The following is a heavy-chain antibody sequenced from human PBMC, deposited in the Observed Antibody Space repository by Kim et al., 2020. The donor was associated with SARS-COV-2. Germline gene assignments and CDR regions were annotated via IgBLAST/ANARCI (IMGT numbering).Heavy chain of an antibody. D-gene: IGHD2-2*01. Sequence: GGSLRLSCAASGFTFSDYYMSWIRQAPGKGLEWVSYISSSGSTIYYADSVKGRFTISRDNAKNSLYLQMNSLRAEDTAVYYCASGYCSSTSCYYFDYWGEGTLVTVSS. V-gene: IGHV3-11*01. CDR3: ASGYCSSTSCYYFDY. CDR1: GFTFSDYY. J-gene: IGHJ4*02. CDR2: ISSSGSTI.